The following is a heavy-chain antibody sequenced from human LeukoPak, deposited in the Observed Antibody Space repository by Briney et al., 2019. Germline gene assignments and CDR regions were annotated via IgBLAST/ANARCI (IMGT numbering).Heavy chain of an antibody. J-gene: IGHJ4*02. V-gene: IGHV1-2*02. CDR3: ARDGSLDF. Sequence: ASVKVSCKASGGTFGSYAISWVRQAPGQGLEWMGWINPNSGDTNHAQKFQGRVTLTRDTSISTAYMELNRLASDDTAVYYCARDGSLDFWGQGTLVTVSS. CDR1: GGTFGSYA. CDR2: INPNSGDT.